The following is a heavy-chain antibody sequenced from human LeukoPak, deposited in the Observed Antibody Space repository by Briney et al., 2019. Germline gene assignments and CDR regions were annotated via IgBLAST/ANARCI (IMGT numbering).Heavy chain of an antibody. V-gene: IGHV4-59*08. Sequence: SETLSLTCTVSGGSMSSNYWSWIRQPPGKGLEWIGYIYNSGTIYYSGSTNYNPSLLSRVTISVDTSKNQFSLKLRSVTAADTAVYYCARPFSGSYSDAFDLWGQGTMVTVSS. J-gene: IGHJ3*01. CDR2: IYNSGTIYYSGST. CDR3: ARPFSGSYSDAFDL. CDR1: GGSMSSNY. D-gene: IGHD1-26*01.